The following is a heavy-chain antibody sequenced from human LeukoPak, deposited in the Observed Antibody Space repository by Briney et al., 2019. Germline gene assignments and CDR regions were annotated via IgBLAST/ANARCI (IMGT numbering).Heavy chain of an antibody. J-gene: IGHJ4*02. Sequence: SETLSLTCAVYGGSFSGYYWSWIRQPPGKWLEWIGEINHSGSTNYNPSLKSRVTISVDTSKNQFSLKLSSVTAADTAVYYCARSGSGMGFTFGGVINYWGQGTLSPSPQ. CDR1: GGSFSGYY. D-gene: IGHD3-16*01. CDR2: INHSGST. V-gene: IGHV4-34*01. CDR3: ARSGSGMGFTFGGVINY.